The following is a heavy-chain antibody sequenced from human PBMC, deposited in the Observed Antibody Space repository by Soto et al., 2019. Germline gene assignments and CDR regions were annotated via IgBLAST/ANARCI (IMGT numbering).Heavy chain of an antibody. CDR1: GYTFTCYG. D-gene: IGHD5-12*01. V-gene: IGHV1-18*04. CDR3: TRDHIVATSLHDY. CDR2: ISAYNGNT. J-gene: IGHJ4*02. Sequence: RASVKVSCKASGYTFTCYGISWVRQAPGQGLEWMGWISAYNGNTNYAQKLQGRVTMTTDTSTSTAYMELRSLRSDDTAVYYGTRDHIVATSLHDYWGQGTLVTVSS.